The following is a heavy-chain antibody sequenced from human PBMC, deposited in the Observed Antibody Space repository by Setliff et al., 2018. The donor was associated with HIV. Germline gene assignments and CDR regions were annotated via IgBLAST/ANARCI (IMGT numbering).Heavy chain of an antibody. CDR1: GGSFSGYC. CDR3: VRVNCSSWYSIPRNYYYSMDV. V-gene: IGHV4-34*01. D-gene: IGHD6-13*01. CDR2: INHSGRT. Sequence: PSETLSLTCAVYGGSFSGYCWSWIRQPPGKGLEWIGEINHSGRTKYNPSLNSRVTTSVDTSKNQFSLRLSSVTAADTAVYYCVRVNCSSWYSIPRNYYYSMDVWGEGTTVTVSS. J-gene: IGHJ6*03.